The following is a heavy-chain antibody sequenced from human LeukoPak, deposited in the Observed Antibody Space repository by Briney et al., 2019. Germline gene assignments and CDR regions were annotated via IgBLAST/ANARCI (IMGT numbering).Heavy chain of an antibody. CDR3: ARAPPYDFWSGSGFDY. J-gene: IGHJ4*02. CDR2: IYYSGST. D-gene: IGHD3-3*01. Sequence: SETLSLTCTVSGGSFSSYYWRWIRQPPGKGLEWMGYIYYSGSTNYNPSLKSRVTISVDTSKNQFSLKLRSVTAADTAVYYCARAPPYDFWSGSGFDYWGQGTLVTVSS. V-gene: IGHV4-59*01. CDR1: GGSFSSYY.